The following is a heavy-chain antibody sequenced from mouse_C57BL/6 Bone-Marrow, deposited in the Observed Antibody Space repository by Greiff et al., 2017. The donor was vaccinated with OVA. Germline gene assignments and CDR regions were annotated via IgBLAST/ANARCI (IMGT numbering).Heavy chain of an antibody. Sequence: VQLKQSGPELVKPGASVKISCKASGYTFTDYYMNWVKQSHGKSLEWIGDINTNNGGTSYNQKFKGKATLTVDKSSSTAYMELRSLTSEDSAVYYCARGLGRKGYYFDYWGQGTTLTVSS. J-gene: IGHJ2*01. CDR1: GYTFTDYY. V-gene: IGHV1-26*01. D-gene: IGHD4-1*01. CDR3: ARGLGRKGYYFDY. CDR2: INTNNGGT.